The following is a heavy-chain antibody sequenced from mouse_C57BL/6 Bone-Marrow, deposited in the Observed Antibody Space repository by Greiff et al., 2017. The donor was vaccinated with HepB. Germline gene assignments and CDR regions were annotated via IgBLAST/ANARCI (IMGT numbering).Heavy chain of an antibody. D-gene: IGHD2-4*01. V-gene: IGHV1-82*01. CDR3: ARSSMIKGWFAY. CDR1: GYAFSSSW. J-gene: IGHJ3*01. Sequence: QVQLQQSGLELVKPGASVKISCKASGYAFSSSWMNWVKQRPGKGLEWIGRIYPGDGDTNYNGKFKGKATLTADKSSSTAYMQLSSLTSEDSAVYFCARSSMIKGWFAYWGQGTLVTVSA. CDR2: IYPGDGDT.